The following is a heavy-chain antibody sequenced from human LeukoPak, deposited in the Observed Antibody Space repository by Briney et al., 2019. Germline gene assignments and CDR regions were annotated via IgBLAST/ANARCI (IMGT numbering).Heavy chain of an antibody. V-gene: IGHV3-23*01. CDR3: ARDNYGSGSYSWSKRLDY. CDR1: GFTFTNYA. D-gene: IGHD3-10*01. CDR2: ISGGGGNT. J-gene: IGHJ4*02. Sequence: GGSLRLSCAASGFTFTNYAMSWIRQAPGKGLEWVSAISGGGGNTDYADSVKGRFTISRDNSKNTVFLQMNSLRAEDTAVYYCARDNYGSGSYSWSKRLDYWGQGTLVTVSS.